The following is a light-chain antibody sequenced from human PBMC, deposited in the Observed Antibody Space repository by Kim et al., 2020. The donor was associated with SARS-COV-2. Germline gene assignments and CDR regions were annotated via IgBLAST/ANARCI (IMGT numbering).Light chain of an antibody. CDR1: SSNIGSKI. V-gene: IGLV1-44*01. Sequence: GQNVTISCSGSSSNIGSKIVTWYQQLPGTAPKLLIYSNNQRPSGVPDRFSGSKSGTSGSLAISGLQSEDEADYYCAAWDGSLNGYVFGTGTKVTVL. CDR2: SNN. CDR3: AAWDGSLNGYV. J-gene: IGLJ1*01.